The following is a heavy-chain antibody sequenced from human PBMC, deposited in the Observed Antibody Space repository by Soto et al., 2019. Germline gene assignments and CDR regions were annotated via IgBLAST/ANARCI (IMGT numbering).Heavy chain of an antibody. D-gene: IGHD6-13*01. J-gene: IGHJ2*01. CDR3: AGDSSSWYRYWYFDR. V-gene: IGHV4-31*03. CDR2: IYYSGST. CDR1: GGSISSGGYY. Sequence: QVQLQESGPGLVKPSQTLSLTCTVSGGSISSGGYYWSWIRQHPGKGLEWIGYIYYSGSTYYNPSLKSRVTIPVDTSKNQFSLKLSSVTAADTAVYYCAGDSSSWYRYWYFDRWGRGTLVTVSS.